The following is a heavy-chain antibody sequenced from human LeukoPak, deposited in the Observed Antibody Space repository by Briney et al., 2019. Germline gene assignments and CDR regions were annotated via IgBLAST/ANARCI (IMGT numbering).Heavy chain of an antibody. CDR1: GYSFTSYW. D-gene: IGHD6-13*01. CDR2: IYPGDSYT. V-gene: IGHV5-51*01. CDR3: TRDTGDIAAAGTSLGY. Sequence: GESLKISCKGSGYSFTSYWIGWVRQMPGKGLEWMGIIYPGDSYTRYSTSFQGQVTISADNSISTAYLQWSSLKASDTAMYYCTRDTGDIAAAGTSLGYWGQGTLVTVSS. J-gene: IGHJ4*02.